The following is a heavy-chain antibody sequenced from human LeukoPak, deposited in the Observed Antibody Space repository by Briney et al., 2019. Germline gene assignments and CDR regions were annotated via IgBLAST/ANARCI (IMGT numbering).Heavy chain of an antibody. CDR1: GGSFSGYY. CDR2: INHSGST. CDR3: ARADSSGLFDAFDI. J-gene: IGHJ3*02. Sequence: KPSATLSLTCAVSGGSFSGYYWSWIRQPPGKGLEWIGEINHSGSTNYNPSLKSRVTISVDTSKNQFSLKLSSATAADTAVYYCARADSSGLFDAFDIWGQGTMVTVSS. D-gene: IGHD3-22*01. V-gene: IGHV4-34*01.